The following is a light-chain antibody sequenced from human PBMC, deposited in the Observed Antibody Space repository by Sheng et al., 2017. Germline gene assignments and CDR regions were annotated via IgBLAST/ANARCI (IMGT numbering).Light chain of an antibody. CDR1: QGIRND. V-gene: IGKV1-6*01. CDR2: GAS. J-gene: IGKJ1*01. Sequence: AIQMTQSPSSLSASVGDRVTITCRASQGIRNDLGWYQQKPGKAPNLLIYGASTLQSGVPSRFSGSGSGTDFTPTISSLQPEDFATYYCLQDYNYPRTFGQGTKVEIK. CDR3: LQDYNYPRT.